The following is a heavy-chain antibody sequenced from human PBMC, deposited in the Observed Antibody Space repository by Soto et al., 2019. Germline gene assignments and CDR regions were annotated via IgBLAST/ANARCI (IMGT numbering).Heavy chain of an antibody. Sequence: SVNVSCKSSGGTFSSDFISWVRQAPGQGLEWVGWTIARFGSANFAQKFQGRVTITADRFTSTVYMELSSLTSEDTATYYCARDQDSDNYVYAGSQEPYGMDVWGQGTTVTVS. CDR2: TIARFGSA. CDR1: GGTFSSDF. CDR3: ARDQDSDNYVYAGSQEPYGMDV. V-gene: IGHV1-69*06. J-gene: IGHJ6*02. D-gene: IGHD3-16*01.